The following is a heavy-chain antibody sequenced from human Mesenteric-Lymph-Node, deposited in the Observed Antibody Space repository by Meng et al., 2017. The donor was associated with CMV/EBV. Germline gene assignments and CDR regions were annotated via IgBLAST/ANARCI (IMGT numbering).Heavy chain of an antibody. Sequence: GESLKISCKTSGYSFSTYWIGWVRQMPGKGLEWMGIIYPDDFDTKYSPSFEGQVTISADKSISTAYLQWSSLKASDTAMYYCVRSGPYSSSWYSDYWGQGTLVTVSS. CDR2: IYPDDFDT. V-gene: IGHV5-51*01. CDR1: GYSFSTYW. D-gene: IGHD6-13*01. CDR3: VRSGPYSSSWYSDY. J-gene: IGHJ4*02.